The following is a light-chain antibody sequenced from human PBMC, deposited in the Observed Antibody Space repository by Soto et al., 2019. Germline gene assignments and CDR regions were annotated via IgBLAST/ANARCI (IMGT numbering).Light chain of an antibody. CDR1: ETIRGP. J-gene: IGKJ5*01. CDR3: QQRHNWPIT. V-gene: IGKV3-11*01. Sequence: EIVLTQSPATLSLSPGERATLSCMASETIRGPLAWYQQRPGQPPRLLIYDTSNRATGIPARFSGSGSGTDFTLTISGLEPADLGVYYCQQRHNWPITFGQGTRLEIK. CDR2: DTS.